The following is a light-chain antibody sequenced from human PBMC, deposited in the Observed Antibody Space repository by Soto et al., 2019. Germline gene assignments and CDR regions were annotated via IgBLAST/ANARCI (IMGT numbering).Light chain of an antibody. Sequence: QSALTQPASESGSPGQSITISCSGTSTDIGGYNYVSWYQQHPGKAPKLIIYEVSNRPSGVPDRFSGSKSGSTASLTISGLQAEDEADYYCSSYIPSTTTHWVFGGGTKLTVL. J-gene: IGLJ3*02. CDR1: STDIGGYNY. CDR2: EVS. V-gene: IGLV2-14*01. CDR3: SSYIPSTTTHWV.